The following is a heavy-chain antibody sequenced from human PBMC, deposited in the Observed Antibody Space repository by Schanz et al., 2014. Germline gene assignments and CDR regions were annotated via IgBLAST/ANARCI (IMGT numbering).Heavy chain of an antibody. CDR2: MSWNAGSL. CDR3: ARINYYDDSGYYEDVAVGGMDV. D-gene: IGHD3-22*01. V-gene: IGHV3-9*01. Sequence: EVRLVESGGGLVQPGRSLRLSCVASGFRFDDYAMHWVRQAPGKGLEWVSGMSWNAGSLGYGDSVKGRFTISRDNAKNSLYLQMNSLRAEDTAVYYCARINYYDDSGYYEDVAVGGMDVWGQGTTVTVSS. CDR1: GFRFDDYA. J-gene: IGHJ6*02.